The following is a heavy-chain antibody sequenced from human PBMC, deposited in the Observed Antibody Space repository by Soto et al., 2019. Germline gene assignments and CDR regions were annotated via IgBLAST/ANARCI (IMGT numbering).Heavy chain of an antibody. J-gene: IGHJ6*02. V-gene: IGHV3-43D*04. CDR3: AKDMTPLTTVTTTLASGYYYGMDV. CDR1: GFTFDDYA. CDR2: ISWDGGST. Sequence: GGSLRLSCAASGFTFDDYAMHWVRQAPGKGLEWVSLISWDGGSTYYADSVKGRFTISRDNSKNSLYLQMNSLRAEDTALYYCAKDMTPLTTVTTTLASGYYYGMDVWGQGTTVTVS. D-gene: IGHD4-4*01.